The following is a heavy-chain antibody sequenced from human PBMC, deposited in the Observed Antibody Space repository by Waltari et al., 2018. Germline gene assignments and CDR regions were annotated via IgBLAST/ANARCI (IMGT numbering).Heavy chain of an antibody. CDR2: IYYSGST. CDR3: ARETDPSNAFDI. CDR1: GCSISSGGYY. V-gene: IGHV4-31*03. Sequence: QVQLQESGQGLVKPSQTLSLPCTVSGCSISSGGYYWSWIRQHPGKGLEWIGYIYYSGSTYYNPSLKSRVTISVDTSKNQFSLKLSSVTAADTAVYYCARETDPSNAFDIWGQGTMVTVSS. J-gene: IGHJ3*02.